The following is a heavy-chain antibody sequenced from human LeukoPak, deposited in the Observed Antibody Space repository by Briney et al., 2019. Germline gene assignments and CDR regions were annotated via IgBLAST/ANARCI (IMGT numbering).Heavy chain of an antibody. CDR3: AREGNSYGLDY. CDR2: INPNSGGT. J-gene: IGHJ4*02. Sequence: ASVKVSFTASGYTFTDYYIHWVRQAPGQGLEWMGRINPNSGGTNYAQKFQGRVTMTRDTSISTAYMELSRLRSDDTAVYYCAREGNSYGLDYWGQGTLVTVSS. CDR1: GYTFTDYY. V-gene: IGHV1-2*06. D-gene: IGHD5-18*01.